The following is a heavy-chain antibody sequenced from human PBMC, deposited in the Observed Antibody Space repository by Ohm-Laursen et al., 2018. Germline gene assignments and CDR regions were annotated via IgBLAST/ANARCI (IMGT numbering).Heavy chain of an antibody. J-gene: IGHJ4*02. CDR1: GFTFSSYA. Sequence: SLRLSCAASGFTFSSYAMGWVRQAPGKGLEWVSGISGGGGGTYYEDSVEGRFSISRDNSKNTLYLQMSSLRVEDTAMYYCARDYPVPTYWGQGTLVTVSS. V-gene: IGHV3-23*01. CDR2: ISGGGGGT. CDR3: ARDYPVPTY. D-gene: IGHD3-10*01.